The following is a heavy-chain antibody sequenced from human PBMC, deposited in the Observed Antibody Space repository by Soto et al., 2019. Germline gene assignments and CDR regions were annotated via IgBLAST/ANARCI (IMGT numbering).Heavy chain of an antibody. CDR1: GFTFSDYW. J-gene: IGHJ6*02. V-gene: IGHV3-74*01. D-gene: IGHD5-18*01. CDR3: ARGIRKYYGTDV. Sequence: EVQLVESGGGLVQPGGSLRLSCAASGFTFSDYWMHWVRQGPGKGLVWVSRIKGDGSNTNYADSVRGRFTISRDNAKNTVYLQMNSLRDEDTAVYYCARGIRKYYGTDVWGQGTTVTVSS. CDR2: IKGDGSNT.